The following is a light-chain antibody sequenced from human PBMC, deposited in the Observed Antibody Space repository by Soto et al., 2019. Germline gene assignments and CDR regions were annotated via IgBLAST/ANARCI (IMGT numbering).Light chain of an antibody. CDR2: DAS. CDR3: QQSRT. V-gene: IGKV1-5*01. CDR1: QSITNW. Sequence: DIQMTQSPSTLSASVGDRVTITCRASQSITNWLAWYQQKPGKAPKLLIYDASTLEIGVPSRFSGSGSGTEFTLTISSLQPDDFATYYCQQSRTFGQGTKVDI. J-gene: IGKJ1*01.